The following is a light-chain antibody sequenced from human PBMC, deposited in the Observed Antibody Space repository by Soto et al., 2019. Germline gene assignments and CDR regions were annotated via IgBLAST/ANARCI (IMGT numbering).Light chain of an antibody. CDR3: QQRSNWPIT. V-gene: IGKV3-15*01. Sequence: EIVMTQSPFTLSVSQGERATLSCRASQNISRSLAWYQQKPGQGPSLLIYGTSTRAGGVPARFSGSGSGTDFTLTISSLEPEDFAVYYCQQRSNWPITFGQGTRLEIK. CDR1: QNISRS. J-gene: IGKJ5*01. CDR2: GTS.